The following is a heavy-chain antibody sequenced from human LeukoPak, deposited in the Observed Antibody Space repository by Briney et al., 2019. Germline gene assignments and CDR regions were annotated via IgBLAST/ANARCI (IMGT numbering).Heavy chain of an antibody. CDR2: ISAYNGNT. D-gene: IGHD3-22*01. CDR1: GYTFTSYG. Sequence: ASVKLSCKASGYTFTSYGISWVRQAPGQGLEWMGWISAYNGNTNYAQKLQGRVTMTTDTSTSTAYMELRSLRSDDTAVYYCARTPRDYYDSSGYYGYWGQGTLVTVSS. CDR3: ARTPRDYYDSSGYYGY. V-gene: IGHV1-18*01. J-gene: IGHJ4*02.